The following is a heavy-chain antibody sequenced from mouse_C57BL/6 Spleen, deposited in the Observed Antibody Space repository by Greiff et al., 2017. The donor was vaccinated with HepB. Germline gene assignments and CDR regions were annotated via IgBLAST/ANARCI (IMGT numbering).Heavy chain of an antibody. CDR2: INPNNGGT. CDR1: GYTFTDYN. CDR3: ARDYGSRGDWYFDV. D-gene: IGHD1-1*01. Sequence: EVQLQQSGPELVKPGASVKIPCKASGYTFTDYNMDWVKQSHGKSLEWIGDINPNNGGTIYNQKFKGKATLTVDKSSSAAYMELRSLTSEDTAVYYCARDYGSRGDWYFDVWGTGTTVTVSS. V-gene: IGHV1-18*01. J-gene: IGHJ1*03.